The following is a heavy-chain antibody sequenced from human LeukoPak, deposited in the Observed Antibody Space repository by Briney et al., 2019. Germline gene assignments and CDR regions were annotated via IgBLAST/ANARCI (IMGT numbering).Heavy chain of an antibody. Sequence: GGSLRLSCVASGFTFSSSWMNWVRQAPGKGLEWVSYITSSGSTIYYADSVKGRFTISRDNAKNSLYLQMNSLRAEDTAVYYCARDSYDSSGYYYLFDYWGQGALVTVSS. CDR3: ARDSYDSSGYYYLFDY. V-gene: IGHV3-48*04. CDR1: GFTFSSSW. CDR2: ITSSGSTI. D-gene: IGHD3-22*01. J-gene: IGHJ4*02.